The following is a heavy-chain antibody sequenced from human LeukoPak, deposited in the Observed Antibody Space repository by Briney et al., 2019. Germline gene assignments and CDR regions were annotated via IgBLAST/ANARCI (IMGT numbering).Heavy chain of an antibody. CDR1: GFNVSSTY. D-gene: IGHD4/OR15-4a*01. Sequence: GGSLRLSCAASGFNVSSTYMSWVRQAPGKGLEWVSVIYSGGTTYYADSVKGRFTISRDNSKHTLYLQMNSLRTEDTAVYYCARDLYDYGSYWGQGTLVTVSS. CDR3: ARDLYDYGSY. J-gene: IGHJ4*02. V-gene: IGHV3-66*01. CDR2: IYSGGTT.